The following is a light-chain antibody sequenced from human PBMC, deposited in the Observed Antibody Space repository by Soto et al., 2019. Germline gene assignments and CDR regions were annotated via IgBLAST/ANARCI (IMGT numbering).Light chain of an antibody. J-gene: IGKJ2*01. CDR2: QAS. Sequence: DIQMTQSPSTLSASVGDRVTITCRASQSVSNCLAWYQQKPGKAPKLLIYQASSLESGVPSRFSGSGSGTEITLAISSLQPGDFATYYCQQYNDYSPYTFGQGTKLEIK. CDR3: QQYNDYSPYT. V-gene: IGKV1-5*03. CDR1: QSVSNC.